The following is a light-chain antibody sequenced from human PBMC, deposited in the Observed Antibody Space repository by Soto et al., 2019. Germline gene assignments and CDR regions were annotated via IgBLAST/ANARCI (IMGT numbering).Light chain of an antibody. CDR1: SSDVGTYNY. J-gene: IGLJ2*01. V-gene: IGLV2-11*01. CDR2: DVT. Sequence: QSVLTQPRSVSGSPGQSVTISCTGTSSDVGTYNYVSWHQQHPGKAPKLVIYDVTQRPSGVPDRFSGSKSGITASLTISGLQAEDEADYYCGSYAAGDSFKFGGGTKLTVL. CDR3: GSYAAGDSFK.